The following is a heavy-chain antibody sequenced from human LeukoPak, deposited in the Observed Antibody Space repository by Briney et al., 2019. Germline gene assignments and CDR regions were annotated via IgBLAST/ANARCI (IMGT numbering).Heavy chain of an antibody. V-gene: IGHV4-39*01. CDR1: GGSISSSSYY. D-gene: IGHD1-20*01. J-gene: IGHJ6*03. CDR2: IYYSGST. CDR3: ARYDNWNYYMDV. Sequence: SETPSLTCTVSGGSISSSSYYWGWIRQPPGKGLEWIGSIYYSGSTYYNPSLKSRVTISVDTSKNQFSLKLSSVTAADTAVYYCARYDNWNYYMDVWGKGTTVTVSS.